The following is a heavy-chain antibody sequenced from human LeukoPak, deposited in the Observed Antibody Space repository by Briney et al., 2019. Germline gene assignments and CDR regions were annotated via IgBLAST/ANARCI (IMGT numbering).Heavy chain of an antibody. CDR2: ISYDGSNK. V-gene: IGHV3-30*18. D-gene: IGHD2-2*01. CDR1: GFTFSSYG. J-gene: IGHJ6*02. Sequence: GGSLRLSCAASGFTFSSYGMHWVRQAPGKGLEWVAVISYDGSNKYYADSVKGRFTISRDNSKNTLYLQMNSLRAEDTAVYYCAKDRHNKYQLPCYYYYYGMDVWGQGTTVTVSS. CDR3: AKDRHNKYQLPCYYYYYGMDV.